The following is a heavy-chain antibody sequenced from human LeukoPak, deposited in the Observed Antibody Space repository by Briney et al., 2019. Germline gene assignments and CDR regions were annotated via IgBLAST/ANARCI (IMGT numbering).Heavy chain of an antibody. D-gene: IGHD3-16*02. CDR2: IDTNTGNP. Sequence: ASVKVSCKASGYTFTSYAMNWVRQAPGQGLEWMGWIDTNTGNPTYAQGFTGRFVFSLDTSVSTAYLQISSLKAEDTAVYYCARTYVWGSYRASAFDYWGQGTLVTVSS. V-gene: IGHV7-4-1*02. J-gene: IGHJ4*02. CDR3: ARTYVWGSYRASAFDY. CDR1: GYTFTSYA.